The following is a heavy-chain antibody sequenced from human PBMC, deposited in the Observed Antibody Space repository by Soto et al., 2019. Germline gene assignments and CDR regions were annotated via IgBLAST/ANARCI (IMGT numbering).Heavy chain of an antibody. CDR1: GGTFSSYA. CDR2: IIPIFGTA. D-gene: IGHD6-13*01. CDR3: AGGGLSGYIAAAGTVDAFDI. V-gene: IGHV1-69*13. J-gene: IGHJ3*02. Sequence: GASVKVSCKASGGTFSSYAISWVRQAPGQGLEWMGGIIPIFGTANYAQKFQGRVTVTADESTSTAYMELSSLRSEDTAVYYCAGGGLSGYIAAAGTVDAFDIWGQGTMVTVSS.